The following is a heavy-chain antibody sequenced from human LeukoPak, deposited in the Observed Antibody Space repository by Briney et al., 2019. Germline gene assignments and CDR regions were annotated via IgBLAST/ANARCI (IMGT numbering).Heavy chain of an antibody. CDR3: AKHSGSYFIYHVDS. Sequence: GGSLRLSCGASGFTFSSYGMSWVRQAPGKGLEWVSTISGSGYNTYYADSVKGRSTISRDNSANTLHLQMDSLRVDDTALYYCAKHSGSYFIYHVDSWGQGTLVTVSS. CDR2: ISGSGYNT. V-gene: IGHV3-23*01. J-gene: IGHJ4*02. D-gene: IGHD5-12*01. CDR1: GFTFSSYG.